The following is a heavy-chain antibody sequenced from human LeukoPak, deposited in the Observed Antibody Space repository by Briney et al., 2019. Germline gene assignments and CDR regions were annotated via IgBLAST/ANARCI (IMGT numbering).Heavy chain of an antibody. J-gene: IGHJ4*02. V-gene: IGHV4-59*08. CDR1: GGTISSYY. CDR3: ARWYSSGWAFDY. CDR2: IHYSGST. Sequence: SSETLSLTCTVSGGTISSYYWNWIRQPPGKGLEWIGYIHYSGSTKYNPSLKSRVTISVDTSKNQFSLKLSSATAADTAVYYCARWYSSGWAFDYWGQGTLVTVSS. D-gene: IGHD6-19*01.